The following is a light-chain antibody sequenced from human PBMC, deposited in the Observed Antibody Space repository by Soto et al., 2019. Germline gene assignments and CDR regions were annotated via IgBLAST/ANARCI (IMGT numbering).Light chain of an antibody. CDR1: QGISSW. CDR2: AAS. V-gene: IGKV1-12*01. J-gene: IGKJ4*01. Sequence: DIQMTQAPSFVSASVGDRVTITCRASQGISSWLAWYQHRPGRAPKLLIHAASNLESGVPSRFSGSGSETDFTLTISSLQPEDLATYYCQHNTNCPHTFGGGTKVELK. CDR3: QHNTNCPHT.